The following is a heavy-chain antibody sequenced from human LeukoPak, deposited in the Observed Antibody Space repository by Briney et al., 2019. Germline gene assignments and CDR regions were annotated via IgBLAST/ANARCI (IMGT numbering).Heavy chain of an antibody. CDR1: GYTFTSYY. Sequence: ASVKVSCKASGYTFTSYYMHWVRQAPGQGLEWVGIINPSGGSTSYAQKFQGRVTMTRDTSTSTVYMELSSLRTEDTAVYYCARDCSEASCYTRGSFDYWGQGTLVTVSS. CDR3: ARDCSEASCYTRGSFDY. J-gene: IGHJ4*02. D-gene: IGHD2-2*02. CDR2: INPSGGST. V-gene: IGHV1-46*01.